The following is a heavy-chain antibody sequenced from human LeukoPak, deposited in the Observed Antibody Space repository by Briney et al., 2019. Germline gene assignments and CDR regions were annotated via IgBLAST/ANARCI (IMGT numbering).Heavy chain of an antibody. V-gene: IGHV1-46*03. D-gene: IGHD1-7*01. CDR3: AREKNWNYDRGSNHDY. CDR2: INPSGGST. CDR1: GYTFTSYY. Sequence: ASVKVSCKASGYTFTSYYMHWVRQAPGQGLEWMGIINPSGGSTSYAQKFQGRVTMTRDTSTGTVYMELSSLRSEDTAVYYCAREKNWNYDRGSNHDYWGQGTLVTVSS. J-gene: IGHJ4*02.